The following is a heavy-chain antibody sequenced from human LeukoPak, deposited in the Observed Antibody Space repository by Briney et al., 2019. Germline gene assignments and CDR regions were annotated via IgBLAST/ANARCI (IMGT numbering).Heavy chain of an antibody. V-gene: IGHV4-4*07. J-gene: IGHJ3*02. D-gene: IGHD4-17*01. CDR3: AMSVDGDNDAFDI. CDR1: GASISSYY. Sequence: SETLSLTCTVSGASISSYYWSWIRQPAGKGLEWIGRIHTTGSTNYNPSLKSRVTMSVDMSKNQFSLKLSSVTAADTAVYYCAMSVDGDNDAFDIWGQGTMVTVSS. CDR2: IHTTGST.